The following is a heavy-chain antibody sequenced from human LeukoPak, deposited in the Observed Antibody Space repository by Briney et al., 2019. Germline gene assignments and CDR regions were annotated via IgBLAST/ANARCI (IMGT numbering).Heavy chain of an antibody. Sequence: GGSLRLSCAASGFTVSSNYMSWVRLAPGKGLEWVSVVYSGGSTYYADSVKGRFTISRDNSKNTLYLQMNSLRAEDTAVYYCTTHVIQRPEFDYWGQGTLVTVSS. CDR1: GFTVSSNY. V-gene: IGHV3-53*01. CDR3: TTHVIQRPEFDY. CDR2: VYSGGST. J-gene: IGHJ4*02. D-gene: IGHD1-1*01.